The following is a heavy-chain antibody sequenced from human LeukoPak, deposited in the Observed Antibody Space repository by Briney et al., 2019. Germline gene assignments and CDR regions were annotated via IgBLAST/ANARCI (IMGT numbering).Heavy chain of an antibody. CDR3: AKPSSGNWYFDL. D-gene: IGHD3-10*01. J-gene: IGHJ2*01. CDR1: GFTFSSYA. V-gene: IGHV3-23*01. CDR2: ISSRT. Sequence: GGSLRLSCAASGFTFSSYAMSWVRQAPGKGLEWVSTISSRTYYADFVKGRFTISRDNSVNTLYLQMNSLRAEDTAVYFCAKPSSGNWYFDLWGRGTLVTVSS.